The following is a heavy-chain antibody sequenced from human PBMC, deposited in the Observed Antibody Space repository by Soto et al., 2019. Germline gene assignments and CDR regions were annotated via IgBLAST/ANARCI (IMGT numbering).Heavy chain of an antibody. D-gene: IGHD5-12*01. Sequence: ASVKVSCKASGYTFTGYYMHWVRQAPGQGLEWMGWINPNSGGTNYAQKFQGWVTMTRDTSISTAYMELSRLRSDDTAVYYCARVRDGYNLDYYGMDVWGQGTTVTVSS. V-gene: IGHV1-2*04. CDR1: GYTFTGYY. CDR3: ARVRDGYNLDYYGMDV. J-gene: IGHJ6*02. CDR2: INPNSGGT.